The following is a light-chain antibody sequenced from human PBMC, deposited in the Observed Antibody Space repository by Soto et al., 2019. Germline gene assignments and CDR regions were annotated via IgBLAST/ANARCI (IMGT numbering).Light chain of an antibody. Sequence: DIQLTQSPSFLSASVGDRVTITCRASQGISSYLAWYQQKPGKAPKLLIYAASTLQSGVPSRFSSSRSRTEYTLTISSLQPEDFATYYCQQLTSYPPFTFGPGTKVDIK. CDR3: QQLTSYPPFT. J-gene: IGKJ3*01. V-gene: IGKV1-9*01. CDR1: QGISSY. CDR2: AAS.